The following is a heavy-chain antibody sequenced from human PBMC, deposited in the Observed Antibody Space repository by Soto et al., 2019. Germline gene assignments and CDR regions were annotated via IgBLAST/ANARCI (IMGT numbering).Heavy chain of an antibody. CDR3: VKDWTGDTCPCMDV. D-gene: IGHD2-8*02. CDR1: GFTFKKYA. Sequence: EVQLLGSGGGLVQPGGSLRLSCAASGFTFKKYAMTWVRQAPGKGLEWVSTISGKDGSTYYADSVKGRFTISRDNSNNALYLQMSSLRAEDTALYYCVKDWTGDTCPCMDVWGQGTTVTVSS. CDR2: ISGKDGST. J-gene: IGHJ6*01. V-gene: IGHV3-23*01.